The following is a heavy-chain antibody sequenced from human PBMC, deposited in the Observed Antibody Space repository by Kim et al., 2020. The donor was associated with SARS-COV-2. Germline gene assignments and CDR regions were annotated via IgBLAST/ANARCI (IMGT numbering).Heavy chain of an antibody. CDR1: GFTFSSYS. CDR2: ISSSSSYI. V-gene: IGHV3-21*01. Sequence: GGSLRLSCAASGFTFSSYSMNWVRQAPGKGLEWVSSISSSSSYIYYADSVKGRFTISRDNAKNSLYLQMNSLRAEDTAVYYCARFWGDHGSWFDPWGQGTLVTVSS. D-gene: IGHD3-3*01. CDR3: ARFWGDHGSWFDP. J-gene: IGHJ5*02.